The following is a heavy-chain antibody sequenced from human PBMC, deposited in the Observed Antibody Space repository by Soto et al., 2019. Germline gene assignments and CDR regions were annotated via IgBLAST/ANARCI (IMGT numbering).Heavy chain of an antibody. CDR3: ARAWIYGCVQPSRFDY. CDR2: IIPIFGTA. J-gene: IGHJ4*02. D-gene: IGHD4-17*01. CDR1: GGTFSSYA. V-gene: IGHV1-69*12. Sequence: QVQLVQSGAEVKKPGSSVKVSCKASGGTFSSYAISWVRQAPGQGLEWMGGIIPIFGTANYAQTCEGRVTITADEATGTAYMELSSLRSEDTAVYYCARAWIYGCVQPSRFDYWGQGTLVTVSS.